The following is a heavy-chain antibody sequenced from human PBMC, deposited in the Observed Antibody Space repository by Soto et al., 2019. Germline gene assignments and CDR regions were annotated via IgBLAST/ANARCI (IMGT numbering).Heavy chain of an antibody. J-gene: IGHJ4*02. Sequence: PGGSLRLSCAASGFTFSSYWMHWVRQAPGKGLVWVSRINSDGSSTNYADSVKGRFTISRDNAKSTLYLQMNSLRAEDTAIYYCAREPRYCSSANGYGYFEYWGQGALVTVSS. CDR3: AREPRYCSSANGYGYFEY. CDR1: GFTFSSYW. CDR2: INSDGSST. D-gene: IGHD2-2*01. V-gene: IGHV3-74*01.